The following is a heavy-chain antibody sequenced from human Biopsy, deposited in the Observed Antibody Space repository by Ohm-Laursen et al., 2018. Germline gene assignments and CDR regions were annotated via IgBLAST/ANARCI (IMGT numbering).Heavy chain of an antibody. Sequence: GTLSLTCAVSGGSISNYFWTWIRQPPGKGLEWIGYFRFEDRTSYNSSLKSRVTISADTSKNQFSLRLSSVTAADTAVYYCALGGGSYVNFDYWGQGALVTVSS. D-gene: IGHD1-26*01. CDR1: GGSISNYF. CDR2: FRFEDRT. J-gene: IGHJ4*02. CDR3: ALGGGSYVNFDY. V-gene: IGHV4-59*01.